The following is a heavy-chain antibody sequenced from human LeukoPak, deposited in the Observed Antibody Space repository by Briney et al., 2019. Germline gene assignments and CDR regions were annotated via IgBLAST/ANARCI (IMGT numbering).Heavy chain of an antibody. CDR3: ARVYVGLLWFGELLSRMDYYYYGMDV. J-gene: IGHJ6*02. Sequence: ASVEVSCKASGYTFTSYGISWVRQAPGQGLEWMGWISAYNGNTNYAQKLQGRVTMTTDTSTSTAYMELRSLRPDDTAVYYCARVYVGLLWFGELLSRMDYYYYGMDVWGQGTTVTVSS. D-gene: IGHD3-10*01. CDR1: GYTFTSYG. CDR2: ISAYNGNT. V-gene: IGHV1-18*01.